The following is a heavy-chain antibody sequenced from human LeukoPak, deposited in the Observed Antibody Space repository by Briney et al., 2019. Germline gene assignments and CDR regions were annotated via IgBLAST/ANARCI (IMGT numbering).Heavy chain of an antibody. CDR1: GYTLTELS. D-gene: IGHD1-26*01. J-gene: IGHJ3*02. CDR3: ATAKSGSYKYAFDI. V-gene: IGHV1-24*01. CDR2: FDPEDGET. Sequence: ASVKVSCKVSGYTLTELSMHWVRQAPGKGLEWMGGFDPEDGETIYAQKFQGRVTMTEDTSTDTAYMELSSLRSEDTGVYYCATAKSGSYKYAFDIWGQGTMVTVSS.